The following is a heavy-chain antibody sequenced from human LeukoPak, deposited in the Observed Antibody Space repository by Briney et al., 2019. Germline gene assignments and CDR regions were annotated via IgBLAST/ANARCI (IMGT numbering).Heavy chain of an antibody. D-gene: IGHD6-13*01. CDR2: IYTSGST. CDR3: ARGNSSSWPLDY. V-gene: IGHV4-61*02. CDR1: GGSISSGSYY. J-gene: IGHJ4*02. Sequence: SQTLSLTCTVSGGSISSGSYYWSWIRQPAGKGLEWIGRIYTSGSTNYNPSLKSRVTISVDTSKNQFSLKLSSVTAADTAVYYCARGNSSSWPLDYWGQGALVTVSS.